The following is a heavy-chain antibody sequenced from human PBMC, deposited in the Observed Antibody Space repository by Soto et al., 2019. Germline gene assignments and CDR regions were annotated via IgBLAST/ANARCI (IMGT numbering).Heavy chain of an antibody. J-gene: IGHJ6*02. CDR1: GFTFTTYR. V-gene: IGHV3-30*04. Sequence: LRLSCAASGFTFTTYRMHWVRQAPGKGLEWVAVISYDGSNKYYADSVKGRFTISRDNSENTLYLQMNSLRTEDTAIYYCARDRHLPPNPYGMDVWGQGTTVTVSS. CDR3: ARDRHLPPNPYGMDV. CDR2: ISYDGSNK.